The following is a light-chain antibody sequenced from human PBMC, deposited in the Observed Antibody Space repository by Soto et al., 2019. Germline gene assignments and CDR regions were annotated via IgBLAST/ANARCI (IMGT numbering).Light chain of an antibody. V-gene: IGKV3-15*01. CDR3: QQYNEWPLT. J-gene: IGKJ4*01. Sequence: IVMTESPVTLSVSPGERATLSCRASQNIGRSLAWYQQKPGQAPRLLIYGASTRATGIPATFCGSGSGTEFTLTITSLQSEDFAVYYCQQYNEWPLTLGGGTKVDI. CDR1: QNIGRS. CDR2: GAS.